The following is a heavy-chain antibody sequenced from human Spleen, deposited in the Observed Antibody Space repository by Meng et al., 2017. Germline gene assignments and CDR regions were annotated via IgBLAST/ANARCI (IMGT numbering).Heavy chain of an antibody. CDR2: IKSKPDGETI. CDR1: GFTFRTHA. D-gene: IGHD2-2*01. Sequence: GESLKISCAASGFTFRTHAMSWVRQAPGKRLEWVGRIKSKPDGETIDYAAPVKGRFTISRDNAKNTLYLQMNSLRAEDTAVYYCARGDIVVVPAATFDYWGQGTLVTVSS. V-gene: IGHV3-15*05. J-gene: IGHJ4*02. CDR3: ARGDIVVVPAATFDY.